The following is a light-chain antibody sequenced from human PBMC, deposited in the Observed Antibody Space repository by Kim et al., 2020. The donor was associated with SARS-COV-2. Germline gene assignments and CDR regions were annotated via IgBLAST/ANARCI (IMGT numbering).Light chain of an antibody. CDR1: QTVNAH. CDR2: VAS. J-gene: IGKJ1*01. V-gene: IGKV3-15*01. Sequence: VSPGERVTMSCRASQTVNAHVAWYQQKPGQAPRLLIYVASTRATEIPARFSGSGSGTDFTLTISSLQSEDSGVYFCQQFHGWPWTLGQGTKVDIK. CDR3: QQFHGWPWT.